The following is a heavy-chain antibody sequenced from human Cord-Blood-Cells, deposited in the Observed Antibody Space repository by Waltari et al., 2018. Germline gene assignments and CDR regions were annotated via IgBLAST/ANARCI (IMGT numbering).Heavy chain of an antibody. Sequence: QVQLQESGPGLVKLSGTLSLTCAVSGGSISSSNWWSWVRQPPGKGLEWIGEIDHSRITNYNPALKSRVTISVDKSENQFSLELSSVTAADTVVYYCARNGSGWKGMDVWSQGTTVTVSS. V-gene: IGHV4-4*02. CDR2: IDHSRIT. J-gene: IGHJ6*02. CDR1: GGSISSSNW. D-gene: IGHD6-19*01. CDR3: ARNGSGWKGMDV.